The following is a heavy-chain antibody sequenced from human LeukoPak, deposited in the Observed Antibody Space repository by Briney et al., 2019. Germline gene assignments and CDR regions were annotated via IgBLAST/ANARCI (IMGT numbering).Heavy chain of an antibody. CDR3: ARECSGGSCYPNWFDP. CDR1: GYTFTSHG. CDR2: ISAYNGNT. J-gene: IGHJ5*02. Sequence: ASVKVSCKASGYTFTSHGISWVRQAPGQGLEWMGWISAYNGNTNYAQKLQGRVTMTTDTSTSTAYMELRSLRSDDTAVYYCARECSGGSCYPNWFDPWGQGTLVTVSS. V-gene: IGHV1-18*01. D-gene: IGHD2-15*01.